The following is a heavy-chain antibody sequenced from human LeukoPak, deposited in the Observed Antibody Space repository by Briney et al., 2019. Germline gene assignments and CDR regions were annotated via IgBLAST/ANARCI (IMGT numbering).Heavy chain of an antibody. J-gene: IGHJ4*02. D-gene: IGHD2-15*01. V-gene: IGHV3-23*01. Sequence: GGSLRLSCAASGFTFSSYAMSWVRQAPGKRLEWVSSISGSGVNPSYADSVKGRFTISRDNSNNTLYLQMNSLRAEDTAVYYCAKDSSFFDYWGQGTLVTVSS. CDR2: ISGSGVNP. CDR1: GFTFSSYA. CDR3: AKDSSFFDY.